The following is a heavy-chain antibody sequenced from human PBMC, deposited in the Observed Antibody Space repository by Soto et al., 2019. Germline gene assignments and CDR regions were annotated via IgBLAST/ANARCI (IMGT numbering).Heavy chain of an antibody. CDR2: IYHGGRP. CDR1: GGSIRSNNW. D-gene: IGHD3-10*02. CDR3: ASVRGGYYYAMDV. V-gene: IGHV4-4*02. J-gene: IGHJ6*02. Sequence: PSEALSLPCACSGGSIRSNNWGGWVRQPPGKGVVWIGDIYHGGRPNYTPPLETRVPISGDKSKPLCPLKLSSVPAADTAVYYCASVRGGYYYAMDVWGQGTTGSRSS.